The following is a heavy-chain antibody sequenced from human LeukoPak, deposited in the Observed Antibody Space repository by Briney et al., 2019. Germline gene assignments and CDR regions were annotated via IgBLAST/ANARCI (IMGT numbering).Heavy chain of an antibody. CDR2: INPMSGGT. CDR3: AISRPEHSSNFDC. CDR1: GYTFTDHF. D-gene: IGHD1/OR15-1a*01. V-gene: IGHV1-2*02. J-gene: IGHJ4*02. Sequence: GASVKVSCKASGYTFTDHFIHLLRQAPGQGLEWMGWINPMSGGTKYAQIFQGRVTLTRDTSISTAYMELSGLRSDDTAVYYCAISRPEHSSNFDCWGQGTLVTVSS.